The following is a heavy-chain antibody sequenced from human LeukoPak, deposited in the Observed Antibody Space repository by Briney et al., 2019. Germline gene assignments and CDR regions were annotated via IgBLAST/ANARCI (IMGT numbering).Heavy chain of an antibody. CDR2: ISGSGGGT. V-gene: IGHV3-23*01. CDR3: AKDSRGSSVRVFDY. D-gene: IGHD5/OR15-5a*01. Sequence: GGSLRLSCAASGSTFRSYAMNWVRQAPGKGLEWVSGISGSGGGTYYADSVKGRFTISRDNSKNTLSLQMNTLRAEDTAVYYCAKDSRGSSVRVFDYWAQGTLVTVSS. CDR1: GSTFRSYA. J-gene: IGHJ4*02.